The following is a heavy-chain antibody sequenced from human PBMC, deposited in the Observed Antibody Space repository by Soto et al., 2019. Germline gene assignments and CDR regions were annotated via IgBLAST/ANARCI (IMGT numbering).Heavy chain of an antibody. CDR2: IYPGDSDT. Sequence: GESLKISCKGSGYSFTSYWIGWVRQMPGKGLEWMGIIYPGDSDTRYSPSFQGQVTISADKSISTAYLQWSSLKASDTAMYYCARHIANSGGWYYFDYWGQGTLVTVSS. D-gene: IGHD6-19*01. CDR1: GYSFTSYW. CDR3: ARHIANSGGWYYFDY. J-gene: IGHJ4*02. V-gene: IGHV5-51*01.